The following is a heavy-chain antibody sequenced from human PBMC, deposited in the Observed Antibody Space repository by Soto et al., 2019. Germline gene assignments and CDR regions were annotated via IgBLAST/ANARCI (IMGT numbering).Heavy chain of an antibody. CDR2: VNPSGGSA. Sequence: ASVKVSCKTSGYIFTAYSMHWVRQAPGQGLEWMGVVNPSGGSAHYAQSFEGRVTLTRDTSTSTFYMELSSLRSEDTAVYYCAREENCRGGTCYSEYFHHWGQGTLVTVS. V-gene: IGHV1-46*01. J-gene: IGHJ1*01. CDR1: GYIFTAYS. D-gene: IGHD2-15*01. CDR3: AREENCRGGTCYSEYFHH.